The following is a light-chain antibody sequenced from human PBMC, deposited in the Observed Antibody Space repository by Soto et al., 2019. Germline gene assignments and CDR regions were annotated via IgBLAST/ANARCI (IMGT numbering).Light chain of an antibody. CDR2: KAS. J-gene: IGKJ1*01. V-gene: IGKV1-5*03. CDR1: QTISSW. CDR3: QQYNSAST. Sequence: DIQMTQSPSTLSASVGDRVTITCRASQTISSWLAWYQQKPGKAPKLLIYKASSLESGVPSRFSGSRSGTEFTLTISSLQPDDFATYYCQQYNSASTFGQGTKVEIK.